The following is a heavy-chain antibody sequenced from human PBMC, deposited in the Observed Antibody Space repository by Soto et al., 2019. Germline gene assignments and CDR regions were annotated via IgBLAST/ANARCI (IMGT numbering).Heavy chain of an antibody. CDR1: GFSSHSYW. J-gene: IGHJ4*02. V-gene: IGHV3-74*01. Sequence: PEESLTLSCASSGFSSHSYWTNSVGQAPGKGLVWVSRINSDGSSTSYADSVKGRFTISRDNAKNTLYLQMNSLRAEDTAVYYCARDPNDYGDYVSYCGQGTLVTVSS. CDR3: ARDPNDYGDYVSY. D-gene: IGHD4-17*01. CDR2: INSDGSST.